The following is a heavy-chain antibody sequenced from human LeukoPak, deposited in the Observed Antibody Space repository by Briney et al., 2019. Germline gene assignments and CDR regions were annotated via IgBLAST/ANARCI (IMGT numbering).Heavy chain of an antibody. D-gene: IGHD3-22*01. CDR3: ARDPLIVVVVPV. V-gene: IGHV3-11*04. J-gene: IGHJ4*02. CDR2: ISSSSSTI. CDR1: GFTFSDYY. Sequence: GGSLRLSCAASGFTFSDYYMSWIRQAPGKGLEWVSYISSSSSTIYYADSVKGRFTISRDNAKNSLYLQMNSLRAEDTAVYYCARDPLIVVVVPVWGQGTLVTVSS.